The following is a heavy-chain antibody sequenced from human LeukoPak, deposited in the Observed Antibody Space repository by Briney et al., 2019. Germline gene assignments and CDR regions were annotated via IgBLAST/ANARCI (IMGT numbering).Heavy chain of an antibody. J-gene: IGHJ3*02. CDR2: IIPIFGTA. CDR1: GGTFSSYA. Sequence: PVKVSCKASGGTFSSYAISWVRQAPGQGLEWMGGIIPIFGTANYAQKFQGRVTITTDESTSTAYMELSSLRSEDTAVYYCARPSESSSSRLQHAFDIWGQGTMVTVSS. V-gene: IGHV1-69*05. D-gene: IGHD6-6*01. CDR3: ARPSESSSSRLQHAFDI.